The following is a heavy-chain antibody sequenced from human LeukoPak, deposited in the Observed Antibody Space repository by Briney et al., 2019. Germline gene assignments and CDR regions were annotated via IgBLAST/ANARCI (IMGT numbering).Heavy chain of an antibody. D-gene: IGHD6-13*01. V-gene: IGHV4-39*01. CDR1: GGSISSSSYY. J-gene: IGHJ4*02. Sequence: SETLSLTCTVSGGSISSSSYYWGWIRQPPGKGLEWIGGIYYSGSTYYNPSLKSRVTISVDTSKNQFSLKLSSVTAADTAVYYCARQEIAASYNPDARFDYWGQGTLVTVSS. CDR2: IYYSGST. CDR3: ARQEIAASYNPDARFDY.